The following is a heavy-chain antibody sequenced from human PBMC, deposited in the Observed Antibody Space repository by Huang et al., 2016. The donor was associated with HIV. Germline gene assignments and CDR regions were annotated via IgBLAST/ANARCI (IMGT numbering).Heavy chain of an antibody. V-gene: IGHV4-39*01. CDR3: ARHGRVAGHYYNNMDV. J-gene: IGHJ6*02. CDR2: IYYSGNT. CDR1: GGSISSSSYY. D-gene: IGHD6-19*01. Sequence: LQLQESGPGLVKSSETLSLICTVSGGSISSSSYYWGWLRQPPGKGPEWIGIIYYSGNTYYNPPLKSRVTISVDTSKNQFSLKVNSVTAADTAVYYCARHGRVAGHYYNNMDVWGRGTTVTVSS.